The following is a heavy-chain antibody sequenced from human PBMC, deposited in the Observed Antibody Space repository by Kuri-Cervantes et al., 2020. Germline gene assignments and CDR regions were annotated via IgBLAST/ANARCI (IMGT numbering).Heavy chain of an antibody. V-gene: IGHV3-7*01. Sequence: GGSLRLSCAASGFTFSSYWMTWVRQAPGKGLEWVANIKLDGSAIFYVDSVKGRFTISRDNAKNSLYLQMNSLRAEDTAVYYCAKNGLLWFGGSAFDIWGQGTMVTVS. CDR3: AKNGLLWFGGSAFDI. D-gene: IGHD3-10*01. CDR1: GFTFSSYW. CDR2: IKLDGSAI. J-gene: IGHJ3*02.